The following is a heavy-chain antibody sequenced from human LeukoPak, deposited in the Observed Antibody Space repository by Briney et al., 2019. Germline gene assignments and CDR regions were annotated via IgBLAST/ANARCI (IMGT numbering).Heavy chain of an antibody. J-gene: IGHJ6*03. Sequence: ASVKVSCKASGGTFSSYAISWVRQAPGQGLEWMGGIIPIFGTANYAQKFQGRVTITADESTSTAYMELSRLRSDDTAVYYCASSSIAARPNYYYMDVWGKGTTVTVSS. CDR1: GGTFSSYA. V-gene: IGHV1-69*13. CDR2: IIPIFGTA. D-gene: IGHD6-6*01. CDR3: ASSSIAARPNYYYMDV.